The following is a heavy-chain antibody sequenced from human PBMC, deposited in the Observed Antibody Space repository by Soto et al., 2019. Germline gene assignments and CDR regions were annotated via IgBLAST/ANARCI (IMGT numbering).Heavy chain of an antibody. CDR2: IYYSGST. J-gene: IGHJ6*03. CDR1: GGSISSYY. D-gene: IGHD3-3*02. Sequence: SETLSLTCTVSGGSISSYYWSWIRQPPGKGLEWIGYIYYSGSTNYNPSLKSRVTISVDTSKNQFSLKLSSVTAADTAVYYCAGLAIWEWLFGLGASMDVGGKGTTVTV. CDR3: AGLAIWEWLFGLGASMDV. V-gene: IGHV4-59*01.